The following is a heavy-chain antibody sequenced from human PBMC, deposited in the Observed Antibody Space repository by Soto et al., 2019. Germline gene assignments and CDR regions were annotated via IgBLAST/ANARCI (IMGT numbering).Heavy chain of an antibody. J-gene: IGHJ5*01. D-gene: IGHD5-18*01. V-gene: IGHV1-69*13. CDR3: ARVPNPPPLLGGQNHYSGFDP. CDR2: IIPFFGTA. CDR1: GGTFSNYG. Sequence: SVKVSCKAYGGTFSNYGIIWVRQAPGQGLEWMGGIIPFFGTANHAQRFQGRVTITADESTSTAYMEMSSLGSDDTAMCYCARVPNPPPLLGGQNHYSGFDPWGQGTLVTVSS.